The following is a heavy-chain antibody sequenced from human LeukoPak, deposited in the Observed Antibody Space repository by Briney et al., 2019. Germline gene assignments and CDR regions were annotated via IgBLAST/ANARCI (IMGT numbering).Heavy chain of an antibody. D-gene: IGHD3-3*01. CDR1: GFTFSSYA. CDR3: AKDPSEWLPAYYMDV. CDR2: IRYDGSNK. V-gene: IGHV3-30*02. J-gene: IGHJ6*03. Sequence: GGSLRLSCAASGFTFSSYAMNWVRQAPGKGLEWVAFIRYDGSNKYYADSVKGRFTISRDNSKNTLYLQMNSLRAEDTAVYYCAKDPSEWLPAYYMDVWGKGTTVTVSS.